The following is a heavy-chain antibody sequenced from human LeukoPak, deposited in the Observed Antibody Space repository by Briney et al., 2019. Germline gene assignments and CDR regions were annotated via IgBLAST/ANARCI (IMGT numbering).Heavy chain of an antibody. CDR2: INQGESAK. J-gene: IGHJ4*01. D-gene: IGHD5-24*01. CDR1: EFIFSRLW. CDR3: AKLLRDVTIYDF. Sequence: GGSLRLSCAASEFIFSRLWMSWVRQAPGKGLEGVASINQGESAKFYVDSVRGRFTISRDNAKNSLFLQMSSLRAADTAFYYCAKLLRDVTIYDFWGHGALVTVSS. V-gene: IGHV3-7*01.